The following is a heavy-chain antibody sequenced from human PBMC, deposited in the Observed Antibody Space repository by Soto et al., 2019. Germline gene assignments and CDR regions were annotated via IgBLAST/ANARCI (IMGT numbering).Heavy chain of an antibody. CDR1: GHTISGYW. V-gene: IGHV3-74*01. CDR2: IRSDGHDT. CDR3: VRGGQFYRDQLES. Sequence: EVQLVESGGGLVRPGGSLPLSCAASGHTISGYWMHGVRQAPGEGLAWVSRIRSDGHDTAYADSAKRRSTISRDNAKNTLYLQIYRPKAEAPTVYCCVRGGQFYRDQLESWGQRPLVPVSS. D-gene: IGHD2-2*01. J-gene: IGHJ4*02.